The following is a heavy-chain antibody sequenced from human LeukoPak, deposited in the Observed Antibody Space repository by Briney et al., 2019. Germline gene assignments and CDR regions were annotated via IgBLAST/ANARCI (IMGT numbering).Heavy chain of an antibody. J-gene: IGHJ4*02. CDR1: GYSFTSYG. Sequence: ASVKVSCKASGYSFTSYGINWVRQAPGQGLEWMGWISAYNGNTNYAQKFQGRVTMTTDTSTTTAYMELRSLRFDDTAVYYCARVYGYNFAVSRKYFDYWGQGTLVTVSS. V-gene: IGHV1-18*01. CDR2: ISAYNGNT. CDR3: ARVYGYNFAVSRKYFDY. D-gene: IGHD5-24*01.